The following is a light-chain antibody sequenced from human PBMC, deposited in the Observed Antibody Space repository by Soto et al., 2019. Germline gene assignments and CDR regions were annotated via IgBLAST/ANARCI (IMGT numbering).Light chain of an antibody. CDR2: AAS. V-gene: IGKV1-8*01. Sequence: AIRMTQSPSSLSASTGDRVTITCRASQGISSYLAWYQQKPGKAPKLLIYAASTLQSGVPSRFSDSGSGTDFTLTISCLQSEDFATYYCQPYYSYHWTLGQGTKVDIK. CDR1: QGISSY. CDR3: QPYYSYHWT. J-gene: IGKJ1*01.